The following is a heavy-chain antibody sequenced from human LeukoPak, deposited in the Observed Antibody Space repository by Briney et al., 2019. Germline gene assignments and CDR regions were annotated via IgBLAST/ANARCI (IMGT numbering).Heavy chain of an antibody. J-gene: IGHJ6*03. D-gene: IGHD3-9*01. CDR1: GGPFSGYY. V-gene: IGHV4-34*01. CDR3: ARAYFDWLSTSSHYYMDV. Sequence: PSETLSLTCEVYGGPFSGYYWSWIRQPPGKGLEWIGEVNHSGSTYYNPSLKSRVTISVDTSKNQFSLKVTSVTAADTAVYYCARAYFDWLSTSSHYYMDVWGKGTTVTVSS. CDR2: VNHSGST.